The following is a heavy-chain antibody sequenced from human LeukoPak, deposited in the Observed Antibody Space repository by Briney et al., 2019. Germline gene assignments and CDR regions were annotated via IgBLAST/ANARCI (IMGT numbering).Heavy chain of an antibody. CDR3: ARGGSYSPGVFDY. D-gene: IGHD1-26*01. J-gene: IGHJ4*02. Sequence: GASVKVSCKASGGTFSSYAISWVRQAPGQGLEWMGRIIPILGIANYAQKFQGRVTITADKSTSTAYMELSSLRSEDTAVYYCARGGSYSPGVFDYWGQGTLVTVFS. CDR1: GGTFSSYA. V-gene: IGHV1-69*04. CDR2: IIPILGIA.